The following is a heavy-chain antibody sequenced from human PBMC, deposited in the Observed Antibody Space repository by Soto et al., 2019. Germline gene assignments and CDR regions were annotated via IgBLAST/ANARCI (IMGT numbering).Heavy chain of an antibody. CDR1: GYTFTSYG. CDR3: ARESYYDFWSGYYAFTEKEYYFDY. V-gene: IGHV1-18*01. D-gene: IGHD3-3*01. Sequence: EASVKVSCKASGYTFTSYGISWVRQAPGQGLEWMGWISAYNGNTNYAQKLQGRVTITTDTSASTAYMELRSLRSEDTAVYYCARESYYDFWSGYYAFTEKEYYFDYWGQGTLVTVSS. CDR2: ISAYNGNT. J-gene: IGHJ4*02.